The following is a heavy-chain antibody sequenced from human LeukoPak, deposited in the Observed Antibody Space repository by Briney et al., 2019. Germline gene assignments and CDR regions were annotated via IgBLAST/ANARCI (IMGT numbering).Heavy chain of an antibody. CDR3: AKDTSLQETNYYDSSAYFDY. V-gene: IGHV3-23*01. D-gene: IGHD3-22*01. J-gene: IGHJ4*02. CDR1: GFTFSSYA. Sequence: PGGSLRLSCAASGFTFSSYAMNWVRQLPGKGLEWVSRISGSGGGTHYVDSVKGRFTISRDNSKNTLYLQMNSLRVEDTAVYYCAKDTSLQETNYYDSSAYFDYWGQGTLVTVSS. CDR2: ISGSGGGT.